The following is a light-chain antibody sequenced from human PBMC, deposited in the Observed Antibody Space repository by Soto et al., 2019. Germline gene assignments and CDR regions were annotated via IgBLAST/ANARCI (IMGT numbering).Light chain of an antibody. V-gene: IGLV2-14*01. CDR3: SSYTSSSTYV. J-gene: IGLJ1*01. CDR1: SSDVGGYNY. CDR2: DVS. Sequence: QSTLNQPASVSGSTAQSITISCTGTSSDVGGYNYVSWYQQHPGKAPKLMIYDVSNRPSGVSDRFSGSKSGNTASLTISGLQAEDEVDYYCSSYTSSSTYVFGTGTKVTVL.